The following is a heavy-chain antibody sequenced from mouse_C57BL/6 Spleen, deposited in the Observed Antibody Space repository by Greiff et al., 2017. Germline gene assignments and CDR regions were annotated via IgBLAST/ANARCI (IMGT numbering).Heavy chain of an antibody. CDR1: GFTFTDYY. J-gene: IGHJ4*01. CDR3: ARFEDYGNYL. D-gene: IGHD2-1*01. Sequence: EVNLVESGGGLVQPGGSLSLSCAASGFTFTDYYMSWVRQPPGKALEWLGFIRNKANGYTTEYSASVKGRFTISRDNSQSILYLQMNALRAEDSATYYCARFEDYGNYLWGQGTSVTVSS. CDR2: IRNKANGYTT. V-gene: IGHV7-3*01.